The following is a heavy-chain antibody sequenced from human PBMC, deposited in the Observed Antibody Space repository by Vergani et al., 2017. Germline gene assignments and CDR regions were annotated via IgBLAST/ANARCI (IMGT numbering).Heavy chain of an antibody. J-gene: IGHJ3*02. CDR3: ARDRERVTTRDDAFDI. V-gene: IGHV1-69*01. Sequence: HVQLVQSGAEVKKPGSSVKVSCKASGGTFSSYAISWVRQAPGQGLEWMGGIIPIFGTANYAQKFQGRVTLTADESTSTAYMELSSLRSEDTAVYYCARDRERVTTRDDAFDIWGQGTMVTVSS. CDR1: GGTFSSYA. CDR2: IIPIFGTA. D-gene: IGHD4-17*01.